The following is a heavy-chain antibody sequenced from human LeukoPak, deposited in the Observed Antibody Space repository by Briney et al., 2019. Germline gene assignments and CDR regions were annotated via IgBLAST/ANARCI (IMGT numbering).Heavy chain of an antibody. CDR3: LRDVHNFNDDY. J-gene: IGHJ4*02. CDR1: GYTFTAYN. V-gene: IGHV1-2*02. CDR2: MNPYTGDT. Sequence: ASVNVSCKASGYTFTAYNIHWVRQAPGQGLEWVGYMNPYTGDTKFAQAFQGRVTMTRDTSISTGYMELSRLRADDTAVYYCLRDVHNFNDDYWGQGTLVTVSS. D-gene: IGHD5-12*01.